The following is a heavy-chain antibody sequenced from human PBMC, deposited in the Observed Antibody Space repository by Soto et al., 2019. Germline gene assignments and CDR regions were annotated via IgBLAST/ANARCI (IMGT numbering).Heavy chain of an antibody. CDR2: FDPEDGET. CDR3: ARAESIAARRKSYYYYYYTDV. V-gene: IGHV1-24*01. CDR1: GYTLTELS. Sequence: GASVKVSCKVSGYTLTELSMHWVRQAPGKGLEWMGGFDPEDGETIYAQKFQGRVTMTGNTSTSTAYMELSSLRSEDTAVYYCARAESIAARRKSYYYYYYTDVWGKGTTVTVSS. D-gene: IGHD6-6*01. J-gene: IGHJ6*03.